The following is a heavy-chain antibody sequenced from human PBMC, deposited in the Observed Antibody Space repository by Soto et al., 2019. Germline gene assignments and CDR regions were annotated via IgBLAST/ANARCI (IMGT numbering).Heavy chain of an antibody. CDR3: AKEGYIGPIYY. CDR2: ISGSGGST. J-gene: IGHJ4*02. D-gene: IGHD1-1*01. Sequence: EVQLLESGGGLVQRGGSLRLPCVASGSPFTSYAMTGVRQAPGRGVEGVSAISGSGGSTYYADSVKGRFTISRDNSKNTLYLQMNSLRAEDTAVYYCAKEGYIGPIYYWGQGTMVTVSS. CDR1: GSPFTSYA. V-gene: IGHV3-23*01.